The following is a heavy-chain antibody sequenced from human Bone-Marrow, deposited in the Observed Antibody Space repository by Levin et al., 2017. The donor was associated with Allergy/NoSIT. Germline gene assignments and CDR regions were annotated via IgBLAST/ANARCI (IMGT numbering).Heavy chain of an antibody. Sequence: GGSLRLSCTASGFTFSTYAMSWVRQAPGKGLEWVSSIRGGGGRTDYADSVKGRFTISRDNSKNTLYLQMNSLRVEDTAVYYCAKGMELWDIIAVGPPFDYWGQGTLVTVSS. CDR2: IRGGGGRT. CDR3: AKGMELWDIIAVGPPFDY. J-gene: IGHJ4*02. V-gene: IGHV3-23*01. CDR1: GFTFSTYA. D-gene: IGHD6-19*01.